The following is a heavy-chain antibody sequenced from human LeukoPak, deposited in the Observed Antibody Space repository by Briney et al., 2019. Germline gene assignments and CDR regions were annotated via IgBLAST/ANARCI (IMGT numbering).Heavy chain of an antibody. V-gene: IGHV3-13*01. Sequence: GGSLRLSCAASGFTFSSYDMHWVRQATGKGLEWVSAIGTAGDTYYPGSVKGRFTISRENAKNSLYLQMNSLRAGDTAVYYCARSGGKKGYYYGMDVWGQGTTVTVSS. CDR1: GFTFSSYD. CDR3: ARSGGKKGYYYGMDV. J-gene: IGHJ6*02. CDR2: IGTAGDT.